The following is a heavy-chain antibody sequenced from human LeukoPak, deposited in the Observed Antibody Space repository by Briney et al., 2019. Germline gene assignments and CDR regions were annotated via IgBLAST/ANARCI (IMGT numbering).Heavy chain of an antibody. Sequence: GESLKISCKGSGYSFTSYWIGWVRQMPGKGLEWMGIIYPGDSDTRYSPSFQGQVTISADRSISTAYLQWSSLKASDTAMYYCARSLGSHNYQPHCFDYWGQGTLVTASS. CDR3: ARSLGSHNYQPHCFDY. CDR2: IYPGDSDT. J-gene: IGHJ4*02. CDR1: GYSFTSYW. V-gene: IGHV5-51*01. D-gene: IGHD5-24*01.